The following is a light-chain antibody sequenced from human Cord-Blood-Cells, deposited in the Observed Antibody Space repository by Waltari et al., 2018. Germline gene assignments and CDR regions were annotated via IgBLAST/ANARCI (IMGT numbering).Light chain of an antibody. CDR3: QQSYSTPPR. CDR1: QSFSSY. J-gene: IGKJ4*01. V-gene: IGKV1-39*01. Sequence: DLQMTQSPSSLPASVGARVTITCRASQSFSSYLNGYQQKPGKAPKLLFYGASRLQSGVPARCRDSGSGTDFTLTISSLQPEDFATYDCQQSYSTPPRFGGGTKVEIK. CDR2: GAS.